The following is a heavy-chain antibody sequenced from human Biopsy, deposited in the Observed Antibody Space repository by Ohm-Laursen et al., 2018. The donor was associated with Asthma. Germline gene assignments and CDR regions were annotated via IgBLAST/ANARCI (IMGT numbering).Heavy chain of an antibody. D-gene: IGHD1-26*01. J-gene: IGHJ4*02. V-gene: IGHV3-30*18. CDR2: ISFDGTNR. Sequence: PLRLSCAAPGFSFSNYGMHWVRQAPGKGLDWVAVISFDGTNRNYTDSVKGRFTISRDNSRNTLHLEMNSLRAEDTAVYFCAKEVFPGWELRRGPDSWGQGTLVTVSS. CDR3: AKEVFPGWELRRGPDS. CDR1: GFSFSNYG.